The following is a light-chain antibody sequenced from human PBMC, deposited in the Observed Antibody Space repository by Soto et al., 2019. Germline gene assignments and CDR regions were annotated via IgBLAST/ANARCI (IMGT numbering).Light chain of an antibody. CDR2: AAS. J-gene: IGKJ1*01. CDR1: QSISSY. V-gene: IGKV1-39*01. CDR3: QHYNSYSEA. Sequence: DIQMTQSPSSLSASVGDRVTITCRASQSISSYLNWYQQKPGKAPKLLIYAASTLQSGVPSRFSGSGSGTDFTLTISCLQSEDFATYYCQHYNSYSEAFGQGTKVDIK.